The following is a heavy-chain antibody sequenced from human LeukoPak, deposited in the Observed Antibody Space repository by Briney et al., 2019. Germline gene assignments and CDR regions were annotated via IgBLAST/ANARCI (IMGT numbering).Heavy chain of an antibody. Sequence: QAGGSLRLSCAASGFTITNSWMRWVRQAPGKGPEWVANIKQDGSEEYYADSVKGRFTISRDNGKNSLNLQMNSLRAEDTAVYYCARWAGVTDYWGQGTLVTVSS. V-gene: IGHV3-7*01. CDR2: IKQDGSEE. D-gene: IGHD5-18*01. J-gene: IGHJ4*02. CDR1: GFTITNSW. CDR3: ARWAGVTDY.